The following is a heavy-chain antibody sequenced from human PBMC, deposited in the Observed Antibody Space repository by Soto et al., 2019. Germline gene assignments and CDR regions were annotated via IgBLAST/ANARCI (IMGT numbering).Heavy chain of an antibody. CDR3: ARLYYYDSSGYYYTNWFDP. V-gene: IGHV5-51*01. Sequence: GEAKTISGKGCVDRLTRSWIGSVRQIHGKGMEWMGIIYPGDSDTRYSPSFQGQVTISADKSISTAYLQWSSLKASDTAMYYCARLYYYDSSGYYYTNWFDPWGQGTLVTVFS. CDR1: VDRLTRSW. J-gene: IGHJ5*02. CDR2: IYPGDSDT. D-gene: IGHD3-22*01.